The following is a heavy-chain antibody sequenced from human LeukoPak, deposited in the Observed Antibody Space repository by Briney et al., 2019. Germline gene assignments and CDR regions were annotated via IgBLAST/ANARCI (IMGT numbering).Heavy chain of an antibody. J-gene: IGHJ4*02. CDR2: IKQDGSEK. CDR3: ARGQTTVTN. CDR1: GFTFSSYW. D-gene: IGHD4-17*01. Sequence: GGSLRLSCAASGFTFSSYWMSWVREAPGKGLERVANIKQDGSEKYYVDSVKGRFTISRDNAKNSLYLQMNSLRAEDTAVYFCARGQTTVTNWGQGTLVTVSS. V-gene: IGHV3-7*03.